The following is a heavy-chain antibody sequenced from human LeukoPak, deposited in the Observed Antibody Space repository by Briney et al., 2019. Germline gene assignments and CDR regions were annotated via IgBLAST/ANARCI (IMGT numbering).Heavy chain of an antibody. CDR3: AKGIVVVIAANLFDY. CDR2: ISGSGGST. V-gene: IGHV3-23*01. Sequence: GGSLRLSCAASGFTFSSYWMSWVRQAPGKLLEWVSAISGSGGSTYYADSVKGRFTISRDNSKNTLYLQMSSLRAEDAAVYYCAKGIVVVIAANLFDYWGQGTLVTVSS. CDR1: GFTFSSYW. J-gene: IGHJ4*02. D-gene: IGHD2-15*01.